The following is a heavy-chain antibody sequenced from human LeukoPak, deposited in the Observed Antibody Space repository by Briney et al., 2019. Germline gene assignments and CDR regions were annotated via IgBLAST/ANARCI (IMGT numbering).Heavy chain of an antibody. Sequence: SGGSLRLSCAASGFTFSSYAMHWVRQAPGKGLEWVALINPDGSERYYVDSVKGRFTISRDNAKNSLYLQMDSLRDDDTAMYFCTRDLAAVPGPRMDVWGQGTTVTVSS. CDR3: TRDLAAVPGPRMDV. J-gene: IGHJ6*02. CDR2: INPDGSER. D-gene: IGHD6-19*01. V-gene: IGHV3-7*03. CDR1: GFTFSSYA.